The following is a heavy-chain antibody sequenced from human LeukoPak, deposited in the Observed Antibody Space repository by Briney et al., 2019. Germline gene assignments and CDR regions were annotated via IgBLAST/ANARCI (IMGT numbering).Heavy chain of an antibody. CDR3: AREWEGCSTTDCPFDY. V-gene: IGHV3-20*04. J-gene: IGHJ4*02. D-gene: IGHD2-2*01. CDR2: INWNGDDT. CDR1: GFSFDDYG. Sequence: GGSLRLSRAASGFSFDDYGMSWVRQLPGKRLEWVSGINWNGDDTGYADSVKGRFTISRDNAKNSLYLEMSSLRAEDTALYYCAREWEGCSTTDCPFDYWGQGTLVTVSS.